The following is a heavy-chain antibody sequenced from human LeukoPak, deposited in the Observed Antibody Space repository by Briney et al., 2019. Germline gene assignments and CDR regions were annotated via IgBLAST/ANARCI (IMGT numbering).Heavy chain of an antibody. Sequence: ASVNVSCMASGYTLTSYGISWVRQAPGQGLEWMGWISAYNGNTNYAQKLQGRVTMTTDTSTSTAYMELRSLRSDDTAVYYCARVAALWFGELLSPPDYFDYWGQGTLVTVSS. J-gene: IGHJ4*02. CDR3: ARVAALWFGELLSPPDYFDY. V-gene: IGHV1-18*01. CDR2: ISAYNGNT. CDR1: GYTLTSYG. D-gene: IGHD3-10*01.